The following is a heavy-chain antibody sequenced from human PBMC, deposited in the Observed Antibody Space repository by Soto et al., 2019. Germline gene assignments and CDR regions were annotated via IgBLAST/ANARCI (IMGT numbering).Heavy chain of an antibody. J-gene: IGHJ4*02. D-gene: IGHD2-15*01. Sequence: GGSLRLSCAASGFTFSSYAMSWVRQAPGKGLEWVSAISGSGGSTYYADSVKGRFTISRDNSKNTLYLQMNSLRAEDTAVYYRAKDRGGYCSGGSCYGSNYFDYWGQGTLVTVSS. CDR1: GFTFSSYA. CDR2: ISGSGGST. V-gene: IGHV3-23*01. CDR3: AKDRGGYCSGGSCYGSNYFDY.